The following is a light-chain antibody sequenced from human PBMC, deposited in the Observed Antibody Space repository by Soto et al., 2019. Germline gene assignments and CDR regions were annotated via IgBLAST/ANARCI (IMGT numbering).Light chain of an antibody. CDR2: NTR. CDR3: QSYANSRSGSVV. V-gene: IGLV1-40*01. CDR1: SSNIGADYD. Sequence: QAVVTQPPSVSGAPGQRVTISCTGSSSNIGADYDVHWYQHLPGTAPKLLIYNTRERPSGVPDRFSGSKSGTSASLAITGLQGEGEADYYCQSYANSRSGSVVFGGGTQLPAL. J-gene: IGLJ2*01.